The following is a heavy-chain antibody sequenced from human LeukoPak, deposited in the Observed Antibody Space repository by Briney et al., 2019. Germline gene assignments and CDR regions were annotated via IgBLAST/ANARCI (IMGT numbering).Heavy chain of an antibody. V-gene: IGHV3-73*01. CDR2: IRSKANSYAT. CDR3: TRFRNIASLYGMDV. D-gene: IGHD2/OR15-2a*01. J-gene: IGHJ6*02. Sequence: GGSLKLSCAASGFTFSGSAMHWVRQASGKGLEWVGRIRSKANSYATACAASVKGRFTISRDDSKNTAYLQMNSLKTEDTAVYYCTRFRNIASLYGMDVWGQGTTVTVSS. CDR1: GFTFSGSA.